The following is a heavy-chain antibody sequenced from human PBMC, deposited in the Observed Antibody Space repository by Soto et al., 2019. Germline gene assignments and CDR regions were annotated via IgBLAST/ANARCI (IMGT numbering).Heavy chain of an antibody. CDR3: ARVSGYSYGYDDFFDN. J-gene: IGHJ4*01. Sequence: QVQLQESGPGLVKPSETLSLTCTVSGGSINGYYWTWLRQSPTNGLEWIGYFHFSGSTKYNPSLESRLTISADTSKYQISLTLSSVTAADTAVYYCARVSGYSYGYDDFFDNWGQGTLANVSS. CDR1: GGSINGYY. V-gene: IGHV4-59*01. CDR2: FHFSGST. D-gene: IGHD5-18*01.